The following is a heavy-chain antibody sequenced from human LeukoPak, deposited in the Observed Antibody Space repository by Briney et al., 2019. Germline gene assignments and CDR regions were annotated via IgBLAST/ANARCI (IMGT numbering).Heavy chain of an antibody. CDR2: INPNSGGT. CDR1: GYTYTGYY. CDR3: ARGRRIGARPGGTFDY. J-gene: IGHJ4*02. V-gene: IGHV1-2*02. D-gene: IGHD6-6*01. Sequence: ASVKVSCKASGYTYTGYYMHLVRQAPGQGLEWMGWINPNSGGTNYAQKFQGRVTMTRDTSISTAYMELSRLRSDDTAVYYCARGRRIGARPGGTFDYWCQGTLVAVSS.